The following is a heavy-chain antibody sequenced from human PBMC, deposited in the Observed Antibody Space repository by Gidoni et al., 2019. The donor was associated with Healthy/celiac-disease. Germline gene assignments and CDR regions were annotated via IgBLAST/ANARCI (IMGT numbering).Heavy chain of an antibody. CDR2: IYYSGST. V-gene: IGHV4-39*01. J-gene: IGHJ4*02. D-gene: IGHD3-10*01. CDR1: GGSISSSSYY. Sequence: QLQLQESGPGREKPSETLSRTCTVSGGSISSSSYYWGWIRQPPGKGLDWIGSIYYSGSTCYNPSLKSRVTISVDTSKNPFSLKLSSVTAADTAVYYCANLYPIWFGESAFDYWGQGTLVTVSS. CDR3: ANLYPIWFGESAFDY.